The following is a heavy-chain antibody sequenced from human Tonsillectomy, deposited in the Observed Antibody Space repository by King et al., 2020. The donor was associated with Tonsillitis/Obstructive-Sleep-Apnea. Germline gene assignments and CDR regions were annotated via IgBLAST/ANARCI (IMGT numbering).Heavy chain of an antibody. CDR3: ARDQGYYGSGSYYSYYYYYMDV. CDR1: GYTFTSYY. CDR2: INPSGGST. Sequence: VQLVESGAEVKKPGASVKVSCKASGYTFTSYYMHWVRQAPGQGLEWMGIINPSGGSTSYAQKFQGRVTMTRDTSTSTVYMELSSLRSEDTAVYYCARDQGYYGSGSYYSYYYYYMDVWGKGTTVTVSS. J-gene: IGHJ6*03. D-gene: IGHD3-10*01. V-gene: IGHV1-46*01.